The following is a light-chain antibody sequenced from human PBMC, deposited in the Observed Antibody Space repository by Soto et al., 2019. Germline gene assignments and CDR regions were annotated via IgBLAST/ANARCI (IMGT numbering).Light chain of an antibody. CDR2: DAS. CDR1: QSISTN. Sequence: DILMTQSPATLSVSPGERVTVSCRASQSISTNLAWYQQKPGQPPRLLIYDASTRATGIPARFSGSGSATEFTLTSSSLQSEDFGVYYCQQFNGLVTTFGQGTKLEI. J-gene: IGKJ2*01. V-gene: IGKV3-15*01. CDR3: QQFNGLVTT.